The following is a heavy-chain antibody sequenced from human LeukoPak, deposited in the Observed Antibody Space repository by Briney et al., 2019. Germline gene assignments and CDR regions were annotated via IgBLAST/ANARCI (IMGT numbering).Heavy chain of an antibody. Sequence: SETLSLTYTVSGGSISSYYWSWIRQPPGKGLEWIGYIYYSGSTNYNPSLKSRVTISVDTSKNQFSLKLSSVTAADTAVYYCARDGGTGANWFDPWGQGTLVTVSS. J-gene: IGHJ5*02. CDR1: GGSISSYY. CDR2: IYYSGST. D-gene: IGHD2-15*01. V-gene: IGHV4-59*01. CDR3: ARDGGTGANWFDP.